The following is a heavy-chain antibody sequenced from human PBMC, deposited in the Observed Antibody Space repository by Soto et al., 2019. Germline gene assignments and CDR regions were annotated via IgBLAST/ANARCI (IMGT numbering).Heavy chain of an antibody. CDR2: IYYSGIT. Sequence: SETLSLTCTVSGGSISSGEYYWSWIRQHPGKGLEWIGYIYYSGITYYNPSLKSRLAISIDPSQNQLSLKLSYVTAADTAVYYCARDTSRDDYGDYEWGYGMDVWGQGTTVTVSS. D-gene: IGHD4-17*01. V-gene: IGHV4-31*03. CDR3: ARDTSRDDYGDYEWGYGMDV. CDR1: GGSISSGEYY. J-gene: IGHJ6*02.